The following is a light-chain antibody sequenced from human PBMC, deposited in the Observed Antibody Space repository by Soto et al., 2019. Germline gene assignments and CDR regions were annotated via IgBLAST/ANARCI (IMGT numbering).Light chain of an antibody. J-gene: IGLJ3*02. V-gene: IGLV2-14*01. CDR1: SSDVGAYNY. CDR3: SSYTSSSTWV. Sequence: QSALTQPASVSGSPGQSITISCTGTSSDVGAYNYVSWYQQHPGEVPKVMIYEVTNRPSGVSNRFSGSKSGNTASLTISGLQAEDESDYYCSSYTSSSTWVFGGGTKLTVL. CDR2: EVT.